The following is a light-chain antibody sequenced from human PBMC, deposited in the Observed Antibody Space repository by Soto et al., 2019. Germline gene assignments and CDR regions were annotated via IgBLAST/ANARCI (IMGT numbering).Light chain of an antibody. J-gene: IGLJ2*01. CDR3: CSYAGSYTLV. Sequence: QSVLTQPPSVSGAPGQRVSISCTGTSSGVGGYNYVSWYQQHPGKAPKLMIYDVSKRPSGVPDRFSGSKSGNTASLTISGLQAEDEADYYCCSYAGSYTLVFGGGTKLTVL. V-gene: IGLV2-11*01. CDR1: SSGVGGYNY. CDR2: DVS.